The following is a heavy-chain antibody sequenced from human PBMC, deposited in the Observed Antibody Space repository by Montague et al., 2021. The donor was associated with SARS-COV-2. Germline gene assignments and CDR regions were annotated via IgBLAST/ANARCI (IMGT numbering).Heavy chain of an antibody. D-gene: IGHD6-13*01. CDR3: ARESLEAVDY. CDR2: IYPTGSTNDNPSLISGST. J-gene: IGHJ4*02. CDR1: GGSFNNYY. Sequence: SETLSLTCSVSGGSFNNYYWSWIRQPAGKGLEWIGRIYPTGSTNDNPSLISGSTNYNPSLKGRVSMSLDTPNNQFSLTVTSVTAADTAVYYCARESLEAVDYWGQGTLVTVSS. V-gene: IGHV4-4*07.